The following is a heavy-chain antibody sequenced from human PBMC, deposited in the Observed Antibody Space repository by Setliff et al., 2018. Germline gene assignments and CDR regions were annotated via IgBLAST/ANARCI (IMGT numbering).Heavy chain of an antibody. Sequence: GGSLRLSCAASGFTFTHYSMNWVRQTPGKGLEWVSTISGSGDSTYYADSVRGRFTISRDNSKNSLYLQMNSLRAEDTAVYYCAKDGEQYYYDSTGYYRNWFDPWGQGTLVTVSS. V-gene: IGHV3-23*01. J-gene: IGHJ5*02. D-gene: IGHD3-22*01. CDR1: GFTFTHYS. CDR3: AKDGEQYYYDSTGYYRNWFDP. CDR2: ISGSGDST.